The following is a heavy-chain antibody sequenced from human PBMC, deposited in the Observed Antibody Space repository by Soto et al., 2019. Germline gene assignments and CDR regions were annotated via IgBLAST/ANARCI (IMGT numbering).Heavy chain of an antibody. CDR3: EKSTYTLVYYGMDV. CDR1: GFTFSSYA. CDR2: ISGSGGST. V-gene: IGHV3-23*01. D-gene: IGHD1-1*01. J-gene: IGHJ6*02. Sequence: PGGSLRLSCAASGFTFSSYAMSWVRQAPGKGLEWVSAISGSGGSTYYADSVKGRFTISRDNSKNTLYLQMNSLRAEDTAVYYCEKSTYTLVYYGMDVWGQGTTVTVSS.